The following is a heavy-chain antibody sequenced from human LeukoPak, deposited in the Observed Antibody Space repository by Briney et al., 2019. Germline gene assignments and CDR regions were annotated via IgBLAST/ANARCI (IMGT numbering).Heavy chain of an antibody. Sequence: PSETLSLTCTVSGGSISSGDYYWSWIRQPPGKGLEWIGYIYYSGSTYYNPSLKSRVTISVDTSKNQFSLKLSSVTAADTAVYYCARPRSSGWYGVFNTWGQGTMVTVSS. V-gene: IGHV4-30-4*02. J-gene: IGHJ3*02. CDR3: ARPRSSGWYGVFNT. CDR1: GGSISSGDYY. D-gene: IGHD6-19*01. CDR2: IYYSGST.